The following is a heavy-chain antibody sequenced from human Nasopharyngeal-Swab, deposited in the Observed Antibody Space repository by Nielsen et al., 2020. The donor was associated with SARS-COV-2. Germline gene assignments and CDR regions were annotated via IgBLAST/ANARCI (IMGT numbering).Heavy chain of an antibody. Sequence: ASVKVSCKASGYTFTRYYSHWVRQAPGQGLEWMVIINPGGGSARYSQNFQGGVTMTRDTSTSTVYMELSSLRSEDTAVYYCARGGDPREVVAATDCFDPWGQGTLVPVSS. CDR3: ARGGDPREVVAATDCFDP. V-gene: IGHV1-46*01. CDR2: INPGGGSA. D-gene: IGHD2-15*01. CDR1: GYTFTRYY. J-gene: IGHJ5*02.